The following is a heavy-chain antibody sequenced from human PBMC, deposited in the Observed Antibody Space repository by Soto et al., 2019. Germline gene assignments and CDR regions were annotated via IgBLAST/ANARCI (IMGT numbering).Heavy chain of an antibody. Sequence: PSETLSLTCPFSGCSISSYYWSWIRQPPGKGLEWIGYIYYSGSTNYNPSLKSRVTISVHTSKNQFSLKLSSVTAADPAVYYCARYSRITMLRGVISDYYYGMDVWGQGTTVTVSS. J-gene: IGHJ6*02. V-gene: IGHV4-59*01. D-gene: IGHD3-10*01. CDR2: IYYSGST. CDR3: ARYSRITMLRGVISDYYYGMDV. CDR1: GCSISSYY.